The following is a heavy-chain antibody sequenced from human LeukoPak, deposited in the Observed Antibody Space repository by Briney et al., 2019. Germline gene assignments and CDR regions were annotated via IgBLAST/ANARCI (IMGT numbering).Heavy chain of an antibody. V-gene: IGHV4-34*01. Sequence: SETLSLTCAVYGESFSGYYWIWIRQPPGKPLEWIGEINHSGSTNYNPSLKSRVTISVDTSKNQFSLKLSSVTAADTAVYYCARGPRGRGSTSWGQGTLVTVSS. D-gene: IGHD2-2*01. CDR3: ARGPRGRGSTS. CDR2: INHSGST. CDR1: GESFSGYY. J-gene: IGHJ4*02.